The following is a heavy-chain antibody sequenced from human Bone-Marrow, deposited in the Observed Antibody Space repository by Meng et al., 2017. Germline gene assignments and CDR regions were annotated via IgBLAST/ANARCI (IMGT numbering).Heavy chain of an antibody. D-gene: IGHD4-17*01. V-gene: IGHV1-69*01. J-gene: IGHJ4*02. CDR2: IIPIFGTA. Sequence: QVAVVESGSDVNKPGSSVKVSCKASGGTFSSYAISWVRQAPGQGLEWMGGIIPIFGTANYAQKFQGRVTITADESTSTAYMELSSLRSEDTAVYYCARTYGDYCFDYWGQGTLVTVSS. CDR1: GGTFSSYA. CDR3: ARTYGDYCFDY.